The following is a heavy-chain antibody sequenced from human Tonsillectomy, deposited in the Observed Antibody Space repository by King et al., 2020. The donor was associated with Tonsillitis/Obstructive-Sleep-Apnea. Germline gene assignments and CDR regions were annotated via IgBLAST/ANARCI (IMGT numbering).Heavy chain of an antibody. Sequence: VQLVEAGAEVKKPGESLKISCKGSGYSFTSYWIAWVRQMPGKCLEWICIIYPGDSDTSYNPSFQGQVTISDDKSISTAYLQWSSLKASDTAMYYCARHGLFEYNNWFDPWGQGTLVTVSS. CDR1: GYSFTSYW. D-gene: IGHD6-6*01. CDR2: IYPGDSDT. J-gene: IGHJ5*02. CDR3: ARHGLFEYNNWFDP. V-gene: IGHV5-51*01.